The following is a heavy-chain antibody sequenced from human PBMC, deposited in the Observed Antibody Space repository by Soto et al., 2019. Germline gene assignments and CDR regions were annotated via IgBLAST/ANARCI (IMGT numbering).Heavy chain of an antibody. CDR3: VHSVTMIRGGYYYYYMDV. V-gene: IGHV2-5*02. D-gene: IGHD3-10*01. Sequence: QITFKESGPTLVNPTQTLTLTCTFSGFSLSTSGVGVGWVRQPPGEALEWLAHIFWDTDRRYSPSLKSRLTITKDTSKDQVVLTLTNMDPVDTATYYCVHSVTMIRGGYYYYYMDVWGIGTAVTVSS. J-gene: IGHJ6*03. CDR1: GFSLSTSGVG. CDR2: IFWDTDR.